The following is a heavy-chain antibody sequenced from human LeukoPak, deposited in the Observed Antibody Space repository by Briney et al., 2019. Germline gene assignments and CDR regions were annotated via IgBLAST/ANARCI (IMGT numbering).Heavy chain of an antibody. V-gene: IGHV4-59*01. D-gene: IGHD5-18*01. CDR2: IYYSGST. Sequence: SETLSLTCTVSGGSISSYYWSWIRQPPETGLEWIGYIYYSGSTNYNPSLKSRVTISVDTSKNQFSLKLSSVTAADTAVYYCARDGGTAIPNWSQGTLVTVSS. J-gene: IGHJ4*02. CDR1: GGSISSYY. CDR3: ARDGGTAIPN.